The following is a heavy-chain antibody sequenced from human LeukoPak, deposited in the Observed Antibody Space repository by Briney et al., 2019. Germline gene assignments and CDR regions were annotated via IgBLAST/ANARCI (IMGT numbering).Heavy chain of an antibody. CDR1: GFTFSSYA. Sequence: GRSLRLSCAASGFTFSSYAMHWVRQAPGKGLEWVAVISYDGSNKYYADSVKGRFTISRDNAKNTLYLQMNSLRAEDTAVCYCARGEGVVVPAALDYWGQGTLVTVSS. CDR3: ARGEGVVVPAALDY. D-gene: IGHD2-2*01. V-gene: IGHV3-30-3*01. J-gene: IGHJ4*02. CDR2: ISYDGSNK.